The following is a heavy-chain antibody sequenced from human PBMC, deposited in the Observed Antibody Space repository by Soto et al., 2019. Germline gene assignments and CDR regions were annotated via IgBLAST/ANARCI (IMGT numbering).Heavy chain of an antibody. CDR3: ARDRDGGTFDI. CDR2: IYYSGST. V-gene: IGHV4-31*03. D-gene: IGHD3-16*01. CDR1: GGSISSSGYY. J-gene: IGHJ3*02. Sequence: QVQLQESGPGLVKPSQTLSLTCTVSGGSISSSGYYWSWIRQHPGKGLEWIGYIYYSGSTYYNPSLKSRGSISVDTSKNQFSLKLSSVTAADTAVYYCARDRDGGTFDIWGQGTMVTVSS.